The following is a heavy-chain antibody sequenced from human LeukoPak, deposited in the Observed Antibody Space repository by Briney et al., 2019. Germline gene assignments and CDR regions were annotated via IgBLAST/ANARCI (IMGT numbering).Heavy chain of an antibody. CDR1: GYTFTSYG. CDR3: ARVRGYYDSSGPRDY. J-gene: IGHJ4*02. Sequence: ASVKVSCKASGYTFTSYGISWVRQAPGQGLEWMGWISAYNGNTNYAQKLQGRVTMTTDTSTSTAYMELRSLRSDDTAVYYCARVRGYYDSSGPRDYWGKGTLVTVSS. D-gene: IGHD3-22*01. V-gene: IGHV1-18*01. CDR2: ISAYNGNT.